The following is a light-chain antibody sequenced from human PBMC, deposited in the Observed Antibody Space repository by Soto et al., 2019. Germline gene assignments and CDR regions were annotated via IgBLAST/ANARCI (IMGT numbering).Light chain of an antibody. CDR2: GAS. CDR3: QQYGSSQT. J-gene: IGKJ1*01. V-gene: IGKV3-20*01. Sequence: EIVMTQSPATLSVSPGERATLSCRASQSVSSSYLAWYQQKPGQAPRLLIYGASSRATGIPDRFSGSGSGTDFTLTISRLEPEDFAVYYCQQYGSSQTFGQGTKVDI. CDR1: QSVSSSY.